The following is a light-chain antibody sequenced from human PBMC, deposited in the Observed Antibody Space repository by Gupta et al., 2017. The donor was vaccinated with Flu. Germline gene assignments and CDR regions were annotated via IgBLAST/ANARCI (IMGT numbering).Light chain of an antibody. J-gene: IGLJ2*01. CDR2: EGS. CDR1: SSDFGTYNL. Sequence: ITISCTGTSSDFGTYNLVSWYQQHPGKAPKLLIYEGSERPSGVSSRFSGSKSGSTASLTISGVQAEDEATYYCCSYTNRHPVVFGGGTTVTVL. CDR3: CSYTNRHPVV. V-gene: IGLV2-14*02.